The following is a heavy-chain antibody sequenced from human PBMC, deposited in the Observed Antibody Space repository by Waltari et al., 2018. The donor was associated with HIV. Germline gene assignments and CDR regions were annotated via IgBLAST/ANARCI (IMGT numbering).Heavy chain of an antibody. CDR2: INPNSGGT. J-gene: IGHJ4*02. CDR3: AGVVSGSYHSPSVY. D-gene: IGHD1-26*01. CDR1: GYTFTDYY. Sequence: QVQLVQSGAEVKKPGASVKVSCKASGYTFTDYYMHWVRQAPGQGLEWMGWINPNSGGTNYAQKFQGRVTVTGDTSISTAYMELSRLSSDDTAVYFCAGVVSGSYHSPSVYWGQGTLVTVSS. V-gene: IGHV1-2*02.